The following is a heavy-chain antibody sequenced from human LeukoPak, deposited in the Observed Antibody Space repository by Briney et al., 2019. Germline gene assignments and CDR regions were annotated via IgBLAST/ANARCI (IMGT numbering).Heavy chain of an antibody. CDR3: ARDYYDSSGSHGY. Sequence: PGGSLRLSCAASGFTFDDYAMHWVRQAPGKGLEWVSLISWDGGSTYYADSVKGRFTISRDNAKNSLYLQMNSLRAEDTAVYYCARDYYDSSGSHGYWGQGTLVTVSS. J-gene: IGHJ4*02. CDR1: GFTFDDYA. D-gene: IGHD3-22*01. CDR2: ISWDGGST. V-gene: IGHV3-43D*03.